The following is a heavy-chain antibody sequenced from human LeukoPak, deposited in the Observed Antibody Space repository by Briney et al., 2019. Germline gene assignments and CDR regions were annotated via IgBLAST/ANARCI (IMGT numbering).Heavy chain of an antibody. J-gene: IGHJ4*02. CDR3: ARKIRLGVTRGPMDY. CDR1: GGSISSSSSY. V-gene: IGHV4-39*01. Sequence: PSETLSLTCTVSGGSISSSSSYWGWIRQPPGKGLDWIGSIDYSGSTHYNPSLKSRATMSADTSKNQFSLKLSSVTAADTAVYYGARKIRLGVTRGPMDYGGQEPLVTVSS. CDR2: IDYSGST. D-gene: IGHD4-11*01.